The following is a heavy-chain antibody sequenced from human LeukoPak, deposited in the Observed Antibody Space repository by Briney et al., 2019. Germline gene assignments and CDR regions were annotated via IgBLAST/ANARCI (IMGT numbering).Heavy chain of an antibody. CDR2: ISSSGSTI. CDR3: ARDLENSSGWRYNWFDP. Sequence: PGGSLRLSCAASGFTFSSYEMNWVRQAPGKGLEWVSYISSSGSTIYYADSVKGRFTISRDNAKNSLYLQMNSLRAEDTAVYYCARDLENSSGWRYNWFDPWGQGTLVTVSS. CDR1: GFTFSSYE. J-gene: IGHJ5*02. D-gene: IGHD6-19*01. V-gene: IGHV3-48*03.